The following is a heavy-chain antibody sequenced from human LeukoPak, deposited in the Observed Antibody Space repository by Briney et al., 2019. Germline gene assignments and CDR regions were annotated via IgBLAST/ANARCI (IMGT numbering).Heavy chain of an antibody. J-gene: IGHJ6*03. CDR2: IESKTDGGTT. Sequence: PGGSLRLSCAASGFSFSDAWMSWVRQIPEKGLEWVGCIESKTDGGTTDYAAPVKGRFTISRDNSKNTLYLQMNSLRAEDTAVYYCFGRDYYGSGSYYISSYYYYYMDVWGKGTTVTVSS. V-gene: IGHV3-15*04. D-gene: IGHD3-10*01. CDR3: FGRDYYGSGSYYISSYYYYYMDV. CDR1: GFSFSDAW.